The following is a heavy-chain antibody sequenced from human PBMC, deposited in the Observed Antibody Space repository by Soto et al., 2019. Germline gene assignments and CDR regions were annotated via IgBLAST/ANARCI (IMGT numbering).Heavy chain of an antibody. Sequence: PGESLKISCQGSEYTFNSFWIGWVRQMPGEGLEWMGLMFPWTSDTRYSPSFQGHVSISVDRSTGTGYLQWNSLKASDTAMYYCVTTRDGTTFFPHWGQGTPVTVSS. CDR3: VTTRDGTTFFPH. D-gene: IGHD1-7*01. CDR2: MFPWTSDT. V-gene: IGHV5-51*01. CDR1: EYTFNSFW. J-gene: IGHJ4*02.